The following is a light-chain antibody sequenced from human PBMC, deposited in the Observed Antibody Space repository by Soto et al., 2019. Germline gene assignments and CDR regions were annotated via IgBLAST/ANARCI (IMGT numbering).Light chain of an antibody. CDR2: QDS. CDR1: KLGDKY. Sequence: SYELTQPPSLSVSPGQTASITCSGDKLGDKYACWYQQRPGQSPVLVIYQDSKRPSGIPERFSGSNSGNTATLTISGTQAVDEADYYCQAWDSSTGVFGGGTKLTVL. V-gene: IGLV3-1*01. J-gene: IGLJ2*01. CDR3: QAWDSSTGV.